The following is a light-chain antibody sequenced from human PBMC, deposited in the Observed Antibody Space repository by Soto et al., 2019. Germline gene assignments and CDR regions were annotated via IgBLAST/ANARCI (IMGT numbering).Light chain of an antibody. V-gene: IGLV2-14*01. CDR1: SSDVGAYNY. J-gene: IGLJ1*01. CDR2: EVS. Sequence: QSALTQPASVSGSPGQSITISCTGTSSDVGAYNYVSWFQQHPGKAPTLTISEVSNRPSGVSNRFSGSKSGNAASLTISGLQAEGEADYFCFSFTTDWTHVFGAGTKVTVL. CDR3: FSFTTDWTHV.